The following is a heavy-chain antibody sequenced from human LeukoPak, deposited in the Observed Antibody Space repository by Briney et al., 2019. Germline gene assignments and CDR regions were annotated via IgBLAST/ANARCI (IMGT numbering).Heavy chain of an antibody. Sequence: PGGSLRLSCAASGFTFSSYEMNWVRQAPGKGLEWVSYISSSGSTIYYADSVKGRFTISRDNAKNSLYLQMNSLRAEDTAVYYCASDVLYSSSPNWFDPWGQGTLVTVSS. D-gene: IGHD6-13*01. V-gene: IGHV3-48*03. CDR3: ASDVLYSSSPNWFDP. J-gene: IGHJ5*02. CDR1: GFTFSSYE. CDR2: ISSSGSTI.